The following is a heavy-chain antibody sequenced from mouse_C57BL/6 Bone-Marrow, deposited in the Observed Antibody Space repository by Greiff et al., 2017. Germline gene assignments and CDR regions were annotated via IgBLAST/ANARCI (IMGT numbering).Heavy chain of an antibody. V-gene: IGHV14-4*01. CDR2: IDPENGDT. CDR3: TTFRYDRVTGAMDY. CDR1: GFNIKDDY. J-gene: IGHJ4*01. D-gene: IGHD2-3*01. Sequence: VQLQQSGAELVRPGASVKLSCTASGFNIKDDYMHWVKQRPEQGLEWIGWIDPENGDTEYASKFQGKATITADTSSNTAYLQLSSLTSEDTAVYYCTTFRYDRVTGAMDYWGQGTSVTVSS.